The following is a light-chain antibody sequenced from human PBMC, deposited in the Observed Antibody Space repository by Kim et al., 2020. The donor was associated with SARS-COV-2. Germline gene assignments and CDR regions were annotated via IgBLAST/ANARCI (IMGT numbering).Light chain of an antibody. CDR2: DAR. CDR3: QQYASTPRT. Sequence: EIVLTQSPGTLSLSPGERATLSCRARQSVTSAYLAWYQQKPAQAPRLLIYDARNRSPGIPDRFSGSGSGTDFTLTISRLEPEDFAVYYCQQYASTPRTFGQGTMVDIK. V-gene: IGKV3-20*01. CDR1: QSVTSAY. J-gene: IGKJ1*01.